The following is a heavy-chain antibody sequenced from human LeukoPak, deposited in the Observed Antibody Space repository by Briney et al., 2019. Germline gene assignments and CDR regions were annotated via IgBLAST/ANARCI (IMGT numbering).Heavy chain of an antibody. D-gene: IGHD3-22*01. CDR3: ARVRPFDYYDSSGSIDY. CDR1: GGSISSYY. Sequence: SETLSLTCTVSGGSISSYYWSWIRQPPGKGLEWIGYIYYSGSTNYNPSLKSRVTISVDTSKNQFSLKLSSVTAADTAVYCCARVRPFDYYDSSGSIDYWGQGTLVTVSS. V-gene: IGHV4-59*01. CDR2: IYYSGST. J-gene: IGHJ4*02.